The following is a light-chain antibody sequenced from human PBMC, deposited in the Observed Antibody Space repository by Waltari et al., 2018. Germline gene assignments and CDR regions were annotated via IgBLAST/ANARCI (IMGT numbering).Light chain of an antibody. CDR1: SSDVGAYRL. J-gene: IGLJ2*01. V-gene: IGLV2-23*01. CDR2: EGS. CDR3: CSYAGSSTLV. Sequence: QSALTQPASVSGSPGQSTTIPCTGTSSDVGAYRLVSWYQQHPGKAPKLMIYEGSKRPSGVSNRFSGSKSGNTASLTISGLQAEDEADYYCCSYAGSSTLVFGGGTKLTVL.